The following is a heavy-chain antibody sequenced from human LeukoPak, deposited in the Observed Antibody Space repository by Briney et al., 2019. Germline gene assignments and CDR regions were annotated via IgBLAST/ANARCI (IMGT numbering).Heavy chain of an antibody. V-gene: IGHV4-59*01. Sequence: SETLSLTCTVSGGSISSYYWSWIRQPPGKGLEWIGYIYYSGSTNYNPSLKSRVTISVDTSKNQFSLKLSSVTAADTAVYYCARAGLVPAAITFDYWGQGTLVTVSS. D-gene: IGHD2-2*02. CDR2: IYYSGST. J-gene: IGHJ4*02. CDR3: ARAGLVPAAITFDY. CDR1: GGSISSYY.